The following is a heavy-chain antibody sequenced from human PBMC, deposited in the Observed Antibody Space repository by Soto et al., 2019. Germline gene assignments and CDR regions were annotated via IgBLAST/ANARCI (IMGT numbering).Heavy chain of an antibody. J-gene: IGHJ2*01. Sequence: QVQLVESGGGVVQPGRSLRLSCATSGFTFSSYGMHWVRQGPGKGLEWVAVIWYEGTNKYNADSVNGRFTISRDDSKNTLYLQMNRLRAEDTAVYYCARGPVTTVPTWGEWYFDLWGRGTLVTVSS. CDR2: IWYEGTNK. V-gene: IGHV3-33*01. CDR1: GFTFSSYG. D-gene: IGHD4-17*01. CDR3: ARGPVTTVPTWGEWYFDL.